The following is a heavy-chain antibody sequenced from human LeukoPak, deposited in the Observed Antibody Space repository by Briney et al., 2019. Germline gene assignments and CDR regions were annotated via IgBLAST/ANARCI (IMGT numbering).Heavy chain of an antibody. J-gene: IGHJ6*03. CDR3: AKAGYCSSTSCRDYYYMDV. D-gene: IGHD2-2*03. CDR1: GFTFSSYG. Sequence: PGGSLRLSCAASGFTFSSYGMHWVRQAPGKGLEWAAFIRYDGSNKYYANSVKGRFTISRDNSKNTLYLQMNSLRAEDTAVYYCAKAGYCSSTSCRDYYYMDVWGKGTTVTVSS. CDR2: IRYDGSNK. V-gene: IGHV3-30*02.